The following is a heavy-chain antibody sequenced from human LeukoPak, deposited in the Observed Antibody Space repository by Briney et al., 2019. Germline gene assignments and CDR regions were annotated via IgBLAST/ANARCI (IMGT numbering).Heavy chain of an antibody. CDR2: INPNSGGT. J-gene: IGHJ4*02. CDR1: GYTFTGYY. D-gene: IGHD4-17*01. Sequence: WASVKVSCKASGYTFTGYYMHWVRQAPGQGLEWMGWINPNSGGTNYAQKFQGRVTMTRDTSISTAYMELSRLRSDDTAVYYCAVIHYGDYAFDYWGQGTLVTVSS. CDR3: AVIHYGDYAFDY. V-gene: IGHV1-2*02.